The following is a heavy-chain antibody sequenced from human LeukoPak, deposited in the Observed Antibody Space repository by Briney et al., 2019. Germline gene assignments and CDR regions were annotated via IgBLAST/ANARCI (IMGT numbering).Heavy chain of an antibody. J-gene: IGHJ5*02. CDR3: ARTQYYYDSSAYNT. Sequence: SETLSLTCAVYGGSFSGYYWSWIRQPPGKGLEWIGEINHSGNTNYNPSLKSRVTISVDTSKNQFSLKLRSVTAADTAVYYCARTQYYYDSSAYNTWSQGTLVTVSS. CDR2: INHSGNT. V-gene: IGHV4-34*01. D-gene: IGHD3-22*01. CDR1: GGSFSGYY.